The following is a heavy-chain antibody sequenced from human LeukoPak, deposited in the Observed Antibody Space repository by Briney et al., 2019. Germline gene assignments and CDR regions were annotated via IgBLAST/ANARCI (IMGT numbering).Heavy chain of an antibody. CDR3: ARNSITMVRGVRENWFDP. V-gene: IGHV4-4*02. Sequence: PSETLSLTCAVSGGSISSSNWWSWVRQPPGKGLEWIGEIYHSGSTNYNPSLKSRVTISVDTSKNQFSLKLSSVTAADTAVYYCARNSITMVRGVRENWFDPWGQGALVTVSS. CDR1: GGSISSSNW. J-gene: IGHJ5*02. CDR2: IYHSGST. D-gene: IGHD3-10*01.